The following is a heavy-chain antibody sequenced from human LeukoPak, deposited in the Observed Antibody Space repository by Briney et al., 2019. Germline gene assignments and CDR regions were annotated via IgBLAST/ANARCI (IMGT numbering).Heavy chain of an antibody. V-gene: IGHV3-21*01. CDR2: ITGGGTFT. Sequence: GGSLRLSCEASGFSFSQHSMGWVRLAPGKGLEWVSSITGGGTFTFYADSVKGRFTVSRDNANNLLFLQLHSLRADDTAIYYCVTGDNPDYTWENHRLDAFDIWGQRTMVAVSS. D-gene: IGHD3-16*01. J-gene: IGHJ3*02. CDR3: VTGDNPDYTWENHRLDAFDI. CDR1: GFSFSQHS.